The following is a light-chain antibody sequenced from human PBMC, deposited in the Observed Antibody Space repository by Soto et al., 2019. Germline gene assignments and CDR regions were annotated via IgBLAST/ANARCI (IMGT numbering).Light chain of an antibody. CDR3: QHYGSSPLT. Sequence: EIVLTQSPATLALSPGERATLSCRASQSVSSYLAWYQQKPGQAPRLLLYGASTRATDIPDRFSGSGSGTDFTLTISRVEPEDFAVFYCQHYGSSPLTFGGGTKVDIK. CDR2: GAS. V-gene: IGKV3-20*01. CDR1: QSVSSY. J-gene: IGKJ4*01.